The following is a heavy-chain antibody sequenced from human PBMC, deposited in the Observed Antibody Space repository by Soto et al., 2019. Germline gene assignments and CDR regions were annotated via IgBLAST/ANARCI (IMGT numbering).Heavy chain of an antibody. CDR3: ARIGLTTALL. CDR1: GCSINSGDYY. CDR2: IYYSGST. D-gene: IGHD4-17*01. J-gene: IGHJ4*02. Sequence: SETLSLTCTVSGCSINSGDYYWSWIRQLPGKGLEWIGYIYYSGSTYYNPPLRSRVTISIDTSKNHFFLNLSSVTAADTAVYYCARIGLTTALLWGQGTLVTVSS. V-gene: IGHV4-30-4*01.